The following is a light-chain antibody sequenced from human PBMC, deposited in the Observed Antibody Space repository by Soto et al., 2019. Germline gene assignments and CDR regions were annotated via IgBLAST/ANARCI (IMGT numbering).Light chain of an antibody. CDR3: GTWDSSLSVV. V-gene: IGLV1-51*01. CDR2: DNN. CDR1: SSNIGNNY. Sequence: QSVLTQPRSVSAAPGQKVTISCSGSSSNIGNNYVSWYQQLPGTAPKLLIYDNNKRPSGIPDRFSGSKSGTSATLGITGLQTGDEADYYCGTWDSSLSVVFGGGTKVTVL. J-gene: IGLJ2*01.